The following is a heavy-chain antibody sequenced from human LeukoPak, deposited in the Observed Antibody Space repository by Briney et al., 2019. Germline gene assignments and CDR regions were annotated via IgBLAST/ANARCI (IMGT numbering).Heavy chain of an antibody. CDR3: AKYISTMIRGVFDY. Sequence: PGGSLRLSCAASGFTFSSFAMSWVRQAPGRGLEWVSTVSGSGASTYYADSVKGRFTISRDNSKNTLYLQMNSLRAEDTAVYYCAKYISTMIRGVFDYWGQGTLVTVSS. V-gene: IGHV3-23*01. CDR1: GFTFSSFA. J-gene: IGHJ4*02. D-gene: IGHD3-10*01. CDR2: VSGSGAST.